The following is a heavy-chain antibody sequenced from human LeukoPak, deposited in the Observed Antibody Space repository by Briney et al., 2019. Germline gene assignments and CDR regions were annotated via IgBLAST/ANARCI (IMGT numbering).Heavy chain of an antibody. CDR3: ARRVVNNRNWYFNL. V-gene: IGHV5-51*01. CDR2: IYPGDSNT. J-gene: IGHJ2*01. CDR1: GYRFTNYW. D-gene: IGHD2/OR15-2a*01. Sequence: GESLKISCKGSGYRFTNYWIGWVRQMPGKGLEWMGIIYPGDSNTRYSPSFQGQVTISADKSINTAYVQWSSLKASDTAMYYCARRVVNNRNWYFNLWGRGTLVTVSS.